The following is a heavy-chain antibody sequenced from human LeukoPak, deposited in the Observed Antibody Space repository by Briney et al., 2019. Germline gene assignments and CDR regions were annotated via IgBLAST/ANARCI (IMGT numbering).Heavy chain of an antibody. V-gene: IGHV3-23*01. Sequence: GGSLRLSCAAAGFTCSSYAMSWVREARGKGLEWGSSISGSGFTTYYADSVKGRFTICRDISNKTLYLQMNSLRVEDTALYYCAKTLVPSGIYHEDYFHYWGQGTLVTVSS. CDR3: AKTLVPSGIYHEDYFHY. J-gene: IGHJ4*02. D-gene: IGHD1-26*01. CDR2: ISGSGFTT. CDR1: GFTCSSYA.